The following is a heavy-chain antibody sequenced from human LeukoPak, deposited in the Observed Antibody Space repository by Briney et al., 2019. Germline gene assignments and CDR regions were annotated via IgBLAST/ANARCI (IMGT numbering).Heavy chain of an antibody. D-gene: IGHD6-19*01. CDR2: TRNKAHSFTT. Sequence: GGSLRLSCAASGFTFSDHYVDWVRQAPGEGLECVGRTRNKAHSFTTEYAASVKGRFTISRDDSKNSLYLQMNSLKTEDTAVYYCARIAVTGGGYFDYWGQGTLVTVSS. CDR1: GFTFSDHY. CDR3: ARIAVTGGGYFDY. V-gene: IGHV3-72*01. J-gene: IGHJ4*02.